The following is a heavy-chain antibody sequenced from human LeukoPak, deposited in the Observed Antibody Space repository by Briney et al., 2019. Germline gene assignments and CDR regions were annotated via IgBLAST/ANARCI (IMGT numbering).Heavy chain of an antibody. Sequence: GEALKISFKGSGYRFTSYWIGWGRPMPGKGVEWMGIIYPGDSDTRYSPSFQGQVTISADKSISTACLQWSSLKASDTAMYYCARGFDSSSWHFDYWGQGTLVTVSS. D-gene: IGHD6-13*01. J-gene: IGHJ4*02. CDR3: ARGFDSSSWHFDY. CDR2: IYPGDSDT. V-gene: IGHV5-51*01. CDR1: GYRFTSYW.